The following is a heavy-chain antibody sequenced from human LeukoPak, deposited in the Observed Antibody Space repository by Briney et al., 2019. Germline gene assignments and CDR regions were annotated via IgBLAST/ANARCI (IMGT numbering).Heavy chain of an antibody. J-gene: IGHJ4*02. CDR3: AKKGTTSSWYYFDY. CDR1: GFTYSSYV. Sequence: GGSLRLSCAASGFTYSSYVMNWVCQAPGKGLEWVSAISGSGATTYYADSVRGRFTISRDNSKNTLYLQMNSLRAEDTAVYYCAKKGTTSSWYYFDYWGQGTLVTVSS. CDR2: ISGSGATT. D-gene: IGHD6-13*01. V-gene: IGHV3-23*01.